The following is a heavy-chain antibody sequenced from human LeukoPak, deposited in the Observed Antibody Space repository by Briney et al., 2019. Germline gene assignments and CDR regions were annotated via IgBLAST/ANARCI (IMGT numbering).Heavy chain of an antibody. CDR3: ARGAGAYYDSSGYHNYFDY. J-gene: IGHJ4*02. CDR2: INHSGST. Sequence: ETLSLTCAVYGGSFSGYYWSWIRQPPGKGLEWIGEINHSGSTNYNPSLKSRVTISVDTSKNQFSLKLSSVTAADTAVYYCARGAGAYYDSSGYHNYFDYWGQGTLVTVSS. CDR1: GGSFSGYY. D-gene: IGHD3-22*01. V-gene: IGHV4-34*01.